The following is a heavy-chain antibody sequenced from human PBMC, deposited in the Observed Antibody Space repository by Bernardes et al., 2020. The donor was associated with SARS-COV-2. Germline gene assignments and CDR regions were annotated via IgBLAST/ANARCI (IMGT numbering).Heavy chain of an antibody. D-gene: IGHD3-3*01. J-gene: IGHJ5*02. CDR3: ARVQRTTILGVVNWFDP. CDR2: IYYSGST. Sequence: TLSLTCTVSGGSISSGGYYWSWIRQHPGKGLEWIGYIYYSGSTYYNPSLKSRVTISVDTSKNQFSLKLSSVTAADTAVYYCARVQRTTILGVVNWFDPWGQGALVTVSS. V-gene: IGHV4-31*03. CDR1: GGSISSGGYY.